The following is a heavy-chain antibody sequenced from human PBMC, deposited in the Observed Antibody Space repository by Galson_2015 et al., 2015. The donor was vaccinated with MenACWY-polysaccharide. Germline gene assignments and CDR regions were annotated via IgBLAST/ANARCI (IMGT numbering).Heavy chain of an antibody. D-gene: IGHD3-3*01. Sequence: FTFSSYWMHWVRQAPGKGLEWVSAIRSSGTNTYYADSVKGRFTISRDNSKNTLYLQMNSLRAEDTAVYYCAKDSTDFWSVAGRFDHWAQGTLVTVSS. CDR2: IRSSGTNT. J-gene: IGHJ5*02. V-gene: IGHV3-23*01. CDR1: FTFSSYW. CDR3: AKDSTDFWSVAGRFDH.